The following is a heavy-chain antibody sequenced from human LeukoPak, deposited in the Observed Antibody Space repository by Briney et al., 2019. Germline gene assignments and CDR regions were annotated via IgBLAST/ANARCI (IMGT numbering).Heavy chain of an antibody. CDR3: ARRGGSHCSGHNCYALTLFSDY. CDR1: GYTFISYG. Sequence: SVKVSCKASGYTFISYGISWVRQAPGQGIEWMGWISAYNGNKKYAQKLQGRDTMTTDTSTSTAYIELRSLRSDDTAVYYWARRGGSHCSGHNCYALTLFSDYWGQGTLVTVSS. J-gene: IGHJ4*02. V-gene: IGHV1-18*01. CDR2: ISAYNGNK. D-gene: IGHD2-15*01.